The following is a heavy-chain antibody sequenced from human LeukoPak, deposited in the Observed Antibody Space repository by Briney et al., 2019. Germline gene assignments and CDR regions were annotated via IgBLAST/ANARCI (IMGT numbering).Heavy chain of an antibody. J-gene: IGHJ4*02. D-gene: IGHD6-13*01. CDR1: GFTFSSYA. CDR3: AKAPHSNNWSPYF. Sequence: GGSLRLSCAASGFTFSSYAMSWVRRAPGKGLEWVSVISDSGGHTNYADSVKGRFTISRDNSKNTLYLQMNSLRAEDTAVYYCAKAPHSNNWSPYFWGQGTLVTVSS. V-gene: IGHV3-23*01. CDR2: ISDSGGHT.